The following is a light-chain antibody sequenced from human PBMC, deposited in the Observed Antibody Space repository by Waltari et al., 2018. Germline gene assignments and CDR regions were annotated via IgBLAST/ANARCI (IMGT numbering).Light chain of an antibody. V-gene: IGLV2-14*01. J-gene: IGLJ1*01. CDR3: SSYTTSNAPGV. CDR2: EVS. CDR1: DSDVGAYNF. Sequence: QSALTQPASVPGSPGQSITISCTGTDSDVGAYNFVSWYRQHPGKAPHLIIYEVSERPPGISVRISGSKSDNTASLTISGLQADDGAVYYCSSYTTSNAPGVFGTGTKVTVL.